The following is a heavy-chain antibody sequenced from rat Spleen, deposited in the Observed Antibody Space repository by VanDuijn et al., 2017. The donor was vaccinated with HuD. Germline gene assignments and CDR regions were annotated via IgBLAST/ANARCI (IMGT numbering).Heavy chain of an antibody. CDR2: INSAGST. CDR1: GYSITSGYG. D-gene: IGHD5-1*01. Sequence: EVQLQESGPGLVKPSQSLSLTCSVTGYSITSGYGWNWIRKFPGNKLEWLGYINSAGSTNYNPPLKSQISITRDTSKNQFFLQLTSVTTEDKATFYWAGINCELGYWGQGVMVTVSS. J-gene: IGHJ2*01. CDR3: AGINCELGY. V-gene: IGHV3-3*01.